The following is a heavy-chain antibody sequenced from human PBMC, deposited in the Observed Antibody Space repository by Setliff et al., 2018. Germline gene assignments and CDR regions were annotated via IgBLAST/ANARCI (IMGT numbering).Heavy chain of an antibody. V-gene: IGHV3-72*01. Sequence: LSCAASGFSISDHYMDWVRQAPGKGLEWVGRTKNKANAGYMEYAASVKDRFIISRDDSKNSLYLQMYSLKSDDTAVYYCVRAVVIRGSKPLDSWGQGTLVTVS. CDR2: TKNKANAGYM. D-gene: IGHD3-10*01. CDR1: GFSISDHY. CDR3: VRAVVIRGSKPLDS. J-gene: IGHJ4*02.